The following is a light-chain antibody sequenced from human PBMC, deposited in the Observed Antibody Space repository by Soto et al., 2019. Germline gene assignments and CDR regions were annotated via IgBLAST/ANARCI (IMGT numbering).Light chain of an antibody. CDR1: QSVSISK. CDR3: QQYGNSPFA. Sequence: EIVSTQSPGTLSLSPGERAPPSCRASQSVSISKLAWYQQKPGQAPRLRIDGESSRATGITDRVSGSGSETDCTLNISRLGPDDFAVYYGQQYGNSPFALGPGTKVEIK. V-gene: IGKV3-20*01. J-gene: IGKJ3*01. CDR2: GES.